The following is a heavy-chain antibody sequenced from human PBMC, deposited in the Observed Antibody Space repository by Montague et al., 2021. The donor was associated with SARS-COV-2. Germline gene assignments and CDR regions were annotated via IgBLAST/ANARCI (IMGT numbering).Heavy chain of an antibody. V-gene: IGHV4-34*01. CDR3: ARGYQLRFLEWSSRQSTFDY. Sequence: SETLSLTCAVYGGSFSGYYWSWIRQPPGKRLEWIGEINHSGSTNYNPSLKSRVTISGDTSKNQFSLKLSSVTAADTAVYYCARGYQLRFLEWSSRQSTFDYWGQGTLVTVSS. D-gene: IGHD3-3*01. J-gene: IGHJ4*02. CDR1: GGSFSGYY. CDR2: INHSGST.